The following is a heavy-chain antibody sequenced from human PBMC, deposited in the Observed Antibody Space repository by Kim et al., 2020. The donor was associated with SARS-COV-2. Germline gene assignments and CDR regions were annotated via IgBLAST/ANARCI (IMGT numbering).Heavy chain of an antibody. CDR1: GYTFTGYY. V-gene: IGHV1-2*06. Sequence: ASVKVSCKASGYTFTGYYMHWVRQAPGQGLEWMGRNNPNSGGTNYAQKFEGRVTMTRDTSISTAYMELSRLRSDDTAVYYCARDRHTIFGVDIKSVSGPGQYWGQGTLVTVSS. CDR3: ARDRHTIFGVDIKSVSGPGQY. CDR2: NNPNSGGT. J-gene: IGHJ4*02. D-gene: IGHD3-3*01.